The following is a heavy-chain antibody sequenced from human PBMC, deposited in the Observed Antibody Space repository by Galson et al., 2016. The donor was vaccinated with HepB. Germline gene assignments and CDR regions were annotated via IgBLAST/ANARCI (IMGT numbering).Heavy chain of an antibody. CDR3: ARAAWHEYYFYGMEV. D-gene: IGHD6-13*01. J-gene: IGHJ6*02. V-gene: IGHV4-59*08. CDR1: GGSISSYY. Sequence: ETLSLTCTVSGGSISSYYWSWIRQPPGTGLEWIGFIYDSGSTNYRPSLKSRVTISVDTSKNQFALTLTSVTAADTAVYYCARAAWHEYYFYGMEVWGQGTTDTVSS. CDR2: IYDSGST.